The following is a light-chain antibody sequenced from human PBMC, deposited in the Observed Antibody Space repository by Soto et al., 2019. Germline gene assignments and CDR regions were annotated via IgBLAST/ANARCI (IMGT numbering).Light chain of an antibody. CDR3: QQANSFTIT. CDR1: QGISSY. V-gene: IGKV1-8*01. Sequence: AIRMTQSPSSLYSSTGDRVTITCRASQGISSYLAWYQQKPGKAPKLLIHGASSLQSGVPPRYSGSGYGTDFTLTISSLKPEDFATYYCQQANSFTITFGQGTRLEIK. CDR2: GAS. J-gene: IGKJ5*01.